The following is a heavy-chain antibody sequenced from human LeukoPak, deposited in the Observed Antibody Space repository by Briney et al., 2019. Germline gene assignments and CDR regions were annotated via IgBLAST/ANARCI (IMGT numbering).Heavy chain of an antibody. D-gene: IGHD1-26*01. Sequence: PGGSLRLSCAASGFTFSSYGMHWVRQAPGKGLEWVAVIWYDGSNKYYADSVKGRFTISRDNSKNTLYLQMNSLRAEDTAVYYCARSGGRGGWELLRGAFDIWGQGTMVTVSS. V-gene: IGHV3-33*01. CDR3: ARSGGRGGWELLRGAFDI. J-gene: IGHJ3*02. CDR1: GFTFSSYG. CDR2: IWYDGSNK.